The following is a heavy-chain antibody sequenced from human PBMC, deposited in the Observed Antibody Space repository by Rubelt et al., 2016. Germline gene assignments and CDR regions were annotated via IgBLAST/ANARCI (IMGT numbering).Heavy chain of an antibody. CDR2: IDPSASYP. J-gene: IGHJ4*02. CDR1: GYSFTSYW. Sequence: EVQLVQSGAEVKKPGESLRISCKGSGYSFTSYWISWVRQMPGKGLEWMGRIDPSASYPNYSPSFQGHVTISADKSISTAYLQWSSLKASDTAMYYCAIYDFWSGYYLDYWGQGTLVTVSS. CDR3: AIYDFWSGYYLDY. V-gene: IGHV5-10-1*01. D-gene: IGHD3-3*01.